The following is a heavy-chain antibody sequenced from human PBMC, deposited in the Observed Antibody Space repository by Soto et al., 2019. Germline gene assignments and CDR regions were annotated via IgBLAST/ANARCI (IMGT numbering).Heavy chain of an antibody. J-gene: IGHJ3*02. V-gene: IGHV1-69*02. CDR3: ARSGYRAPNAFDI. D-gene: IGHD3-9*01. CDR2: IIPILGIA. Sequence: SVKVSCKASGGTFSSYTISWVRQAPGQGLEWMGRIIPILGIANYAQKIQGRVTITADKSTSTAYMELSSLRSEDTAVYYCARSGYRAPNAFDIWGQGTMVTVSS. CDR1: GGTFSSYT.